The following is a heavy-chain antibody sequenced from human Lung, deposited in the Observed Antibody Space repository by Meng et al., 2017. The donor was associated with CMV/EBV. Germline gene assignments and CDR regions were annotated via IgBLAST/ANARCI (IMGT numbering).Heavy chain of an antibody. Sequence: GGSLRLXXKASGYTLTNYYIHWVRQAPGQGLEWMGIINPSDNTTIYAQKFQGRVTMTRDTSTSTVYMELSSLRSDDTALYYCARDLGYSSSWYFQYYFDCWGQGTXVTVSS. CDR3: ARDLGYSSSWYFQYYFDC. D-gene: IGHD6-13*01. CDR1: GYTLTNYY. CDR2: INPSDNTT. J-gene: IGHJ4*02. V-gene: IGHV1-46*01.